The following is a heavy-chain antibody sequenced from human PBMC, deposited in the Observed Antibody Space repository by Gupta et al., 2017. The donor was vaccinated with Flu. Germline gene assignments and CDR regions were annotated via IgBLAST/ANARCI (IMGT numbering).Heavy chain of an antibody. D-gene: IGHD4-17*01. CDR1: TFRNFW. V-gene: IGHV3-7*01. CDR2: IKGDGSEQ. Sequence: TFRNFWTSWVRQAPGKGLEFLANIKGDGSEQHYMDSVKGRFIVSRDNARNSLYLQMNGLRFEDTAVYYCSSGHYGELIRGQGALVTVTS. CDR3: SSGHYGELI. J-gene: IGHJ4*02.